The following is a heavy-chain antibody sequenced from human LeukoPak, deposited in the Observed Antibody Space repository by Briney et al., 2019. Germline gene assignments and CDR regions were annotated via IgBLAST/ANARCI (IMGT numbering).Heavy chain of an antibody. D-gene: IGHD6-13*01. CDR1: GFTFSSYW. Sequence: GGSLRLSCAASGFTFSSYWMHWVRQAPGKGLVWVSRINSDGSSTSYADSVKGRFTISRDNAKNTLYLQMNSLRAEDTAVYYCASRWGSSSWSNWYFDLWGRGTLVTVSS. CDR2: INSDGSST. CDR3: ASRWGSSSWSNWYFDL. V-gene: IGHV3-74*01. J-gene: IGHJ2*01.